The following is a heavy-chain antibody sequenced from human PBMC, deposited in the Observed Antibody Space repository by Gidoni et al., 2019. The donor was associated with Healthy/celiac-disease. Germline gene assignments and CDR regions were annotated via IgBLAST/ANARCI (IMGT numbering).Heavy chain of an antibody. CDR1: GFTFSSYA. Sequence: EVQLLESGGGLVQPGGSLRLSCAASGFTFSSYAMSWVRQAPGTGLEWVSAISGSGGSTYYAAPVKGRFTISRDNSKNTLYLQMNSLRAEDTDVYYCASSGYYDFWSGYYVDYWGQGTLVTVSS. J-gene: IGHJ4*02. D-gene: IGHD3-3*01. CDR3: ASSGYYDFWSGYYVDY. CDR2: ISGSGGST. V-gene: IGHV3-23*01.